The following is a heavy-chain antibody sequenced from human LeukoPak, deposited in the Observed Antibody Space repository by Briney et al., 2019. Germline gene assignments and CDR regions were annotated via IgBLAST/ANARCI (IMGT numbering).Heavy chain of an antibody. J-gene: IGHJ4*02. CDR2: ISSSGGST. V-gene: IGHV3-23*01. D-gene: IGHD1-14*01. CDR1: GFTFSSYT. CDR3: AKATGYLL. Sequence: PGGSLRLSCAASGFTFSSYTMNWVRQAPGKGLEWVSSISSSGGSTYYADSVRGRFTISGDNSENTLYLQMNNLRAEDTAVYYCAKATGYLLWGQGTLVTVSS.